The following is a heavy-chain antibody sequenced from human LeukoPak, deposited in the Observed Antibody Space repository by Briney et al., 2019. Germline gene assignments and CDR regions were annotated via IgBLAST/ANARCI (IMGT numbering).Heavy chain of an antibody. D-gene: IGHD3-3*01. CDR2: INPNSGGT. V-gene: IGHV1-2*06. CDR1: GYTFTGYY. CDR3: ARDLPFFGVVIPEPFDY. J-gene: IGHJ4*02. Sequence: ASVKVSCKASGYTFTGYYMHWVRQAPGQGLEWTGRINPNSGGTNYAQKFQGRVTMTRDTSISTAYMELSRLRSDDTAVYYCARDLPFFGVVIPEPFDYWGQGTLVTVSS.